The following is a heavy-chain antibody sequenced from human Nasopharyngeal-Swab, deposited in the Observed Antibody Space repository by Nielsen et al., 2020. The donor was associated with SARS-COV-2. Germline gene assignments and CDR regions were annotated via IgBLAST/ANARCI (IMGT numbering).Heavy chain of an antibody. CDR2: IKEDGSEK. D-gene: IGHD2-15*01. V-gene: IGHV3-7*01. Sequence: VRQAPGKGLKWVANIKEDGSEKNYVDSVKGRFTISRDNAKNSLYLQMNSLRAGDTAVYYCARDTYCSGGSCYGYGMAVWGQGTTVTVSS. CDR3: ARDTYCSGGSCYGYGMAV. J-gene: IGHJ6*02.